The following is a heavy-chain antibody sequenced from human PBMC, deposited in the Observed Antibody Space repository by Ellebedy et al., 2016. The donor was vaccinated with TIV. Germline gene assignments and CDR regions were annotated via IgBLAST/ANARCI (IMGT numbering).Heavy chain of an antibody. D-gene: IGHD1-1*01. CDR2: IVAHNGNR. CDR3: ATSATFIERGRADY. CDR1: GYTFTSYG. J-gene: IGHJ4*02. V-gene: IGHV1-18*01. Sequence: ASVKVSCKASGYTFTSYGISWVRQAPGQGLEWMGGIVAHNGNRYYKQSLQDRVTMTTDTSTNTAYMELRSLTSDDTAVYYCATSATFIERGRADYWGQGTLVTVSS.